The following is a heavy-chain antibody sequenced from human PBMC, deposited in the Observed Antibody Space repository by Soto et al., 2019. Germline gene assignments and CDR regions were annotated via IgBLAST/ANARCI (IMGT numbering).Heavy chain of an antibody. V-gene: IGHV4-30-4*01. J-gene: IGHJ4*02. Sequence: PSETLSLTCTVSGGSISSGDYYWSWIRQPPGKGLEWIGYIYYSGSTYYNPSLKSRVTISVDTSKNQFSLKLSSVTAADTAVYYCARGVTLVRGVIHTPYFDYWGQGALVTSPQ. CDR2: IYYSGST. CDR3: ARGVTLVRGVIHTPYFDY. D-gene: IGHD3-10*01. CDR1: GGSISSGDYY.